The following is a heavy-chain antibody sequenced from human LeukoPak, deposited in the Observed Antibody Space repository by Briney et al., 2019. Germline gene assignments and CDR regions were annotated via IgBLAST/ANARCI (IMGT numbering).Heavy chain of an antibody. V-gene: IGHV4-59*01. CDR1: GGSICSYY. Sequence: SETLSLTCAVSGGSICSYYWSWIRQPPGKGLEWIGYFYNSGRSTYNPSLKSRVTISADTSKNHFSLKLNSVTTADTAVYYCTRGAGWLIDYWGQGILVTVSS. D-gene: IGHD3-16*01. CDR3: TRGAGWLIDY. J-gene: IGHJ4*02. CDR2: FYNSGRS.